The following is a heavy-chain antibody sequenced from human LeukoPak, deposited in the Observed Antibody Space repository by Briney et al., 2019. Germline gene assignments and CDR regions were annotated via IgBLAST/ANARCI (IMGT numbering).Heavy chain of an antibody. CDR2: INRDGSST. CDR3: ARGGGYSYGSFDY. CDR1: GIIFSNYW. D-gene: IGHD5-18*01. Sequence: GGSLRLSCAASGIIFSNYWVHWVRQAPGKGLVWVSRINRDGSSTSYADSVKGRFTISRDNAKNTLYLQMNSLRAEDTAVYYCARGGGYSYGSFDYWGQGTLVTVSS. V-gene: IGHV3-74*01. J-gene: IGHJ4*02.